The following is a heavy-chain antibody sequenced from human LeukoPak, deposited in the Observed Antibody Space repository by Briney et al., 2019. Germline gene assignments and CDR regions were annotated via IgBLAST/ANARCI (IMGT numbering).Heavy chain of an antibody. CDR3: ARASYYDFWSGYYTNFDY. J-gene: IGHJ4*02. CDR1: GFTVSGNS. Sequence: PGGSLRLSCTVSGFTVSGNSMSWVRQAPGKGLEWVSFIYSGGNTHYSDSVKGRFTISRDNSKNTLYLQMNSLRAEDTAVYYCARASYYDFWSGYYTNFDYWGQGTLVTVSS. CDR2: IYSGGNT. V-gene: IGHV3-53*01. D-gene: IGHD3-3*01.